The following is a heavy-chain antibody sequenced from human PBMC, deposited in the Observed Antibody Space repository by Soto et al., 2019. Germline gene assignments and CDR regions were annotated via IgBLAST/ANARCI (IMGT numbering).Heavy chain of an antibody. Sequence: QVQLVQSGAEVKKPGSSVKVSCKASGGTFSSYAISWVRQAPGQGLEWMGGIIPIFGTANYAQKFQGRVTXTXDXXTITAYMELSSLRSEDTAVYYCARSIAAQDHWFDPWGQGTLVTVSS. D-gene: IGHD6-6*01. CDR1: GGTFSSYA. CDR2: IIPIFGTA. J-gene: IGHJ5*02. CDR3: ARSIAAQDHWFDP. V-gene: IGHV1-69*05.